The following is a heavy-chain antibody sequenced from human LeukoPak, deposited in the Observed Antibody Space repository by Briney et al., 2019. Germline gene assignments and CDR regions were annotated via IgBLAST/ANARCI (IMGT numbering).Heavy chain of an antibody. D-gene: IGHD2-21*01. CDR1: GYSISSGYY. Sequence: SVTLSLTCAVSGYSISSGYYWGWIRQPPGKGLEWIGSIYHSGSTYYNPSLKSRVTISVDTSKNQFSLKLSSVTAADTAVYYCASFHCGGDCYDYWGQGTLVTVSS. CDR3: ASFHCGGDCYDY. V-gene: IGHV4-38-2*01. CDR2: IYHSGST. J-gene: IGHJ4*02.